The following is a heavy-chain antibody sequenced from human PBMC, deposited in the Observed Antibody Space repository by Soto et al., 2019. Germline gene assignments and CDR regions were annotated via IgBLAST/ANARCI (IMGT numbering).Heavy chain of an antibody. J-gene: IGHJ4*02. CDR2: IYYSGST. CDR1: GGSISSSSYY. D-gene: IGHD4-17*01. V-gene: IGHV4-39*01. CDR3: VLVTTIYYFDY. Sequence: PSETLSLTCTVSGGSISSSSYYRGWIRQPPGKGLEWIGSIYYSGSTYYNPSLKSRVTISVDTSKNQFSLKLSSVTAADTAVYYCVLVTTIYYFDYWGQGTLVTVSS.